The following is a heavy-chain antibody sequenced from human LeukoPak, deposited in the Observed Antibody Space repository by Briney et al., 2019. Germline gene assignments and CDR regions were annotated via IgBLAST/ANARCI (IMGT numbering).Heavy chain of an antibody. J-gene: IGHJ4*02. CDR3: ARGGGISSSPLDFDY. Sequence: SETLPLTCTVSGASITTYYWSWIRQPPGEGLEWIGYISYSGSTNYNPSLKSRVTISIDTSKNQFSLKLTSVTAADTALYYCARGGGISSSPLDFDYWGQGTLVTVSS. CDR1: GASITTYY. D-gene: IGHD6-6*01. CDR2: ISYSGST. V-gene: IGHV4-59*01.